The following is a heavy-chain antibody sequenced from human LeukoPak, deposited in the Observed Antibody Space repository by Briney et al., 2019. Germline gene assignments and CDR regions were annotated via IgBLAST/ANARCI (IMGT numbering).Heavy chain of an antibody. Sequence: ALLKVSCKASEYTFSDYYIQWVRQAPGQGLEWMGWIYPNTGGTEYAQKFRGRVTMTTDTSTSTAHMELSRLTSNDTAVYYCARGFERGMELSFHYWGQGTPVTVSS. J-gene: IGHJ4*02. CDR1: EYTFSDYY. CDR3: ARGFERGMELSFHY. D-gene: IGHD3-16*02. V-gene: IGHV1-2*02. CDR2: IYPNTGGT.